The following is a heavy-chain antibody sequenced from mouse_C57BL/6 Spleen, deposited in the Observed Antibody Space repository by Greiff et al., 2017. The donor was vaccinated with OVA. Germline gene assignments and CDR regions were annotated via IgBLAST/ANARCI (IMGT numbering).Heavy chain of an antibody. D-gene: IGHD1-1*01. CDR2: ISYDGSN. CDR1: GYSITSGYY. J-gene: IGHJ2*01. V-gene: IGHV3-6*01. CDR3: AREDYGSSLGY. Sequence: ESGPGLVKPSQSLSLTCSVTGYSITSGYYWNWIRQFPGNKLEWMGYISYDGSNNYNPSLKNRISITRDTSKNQFFLKLNSVTTEDTATYYCAREDYGSSLGYWGQGTTLTVSS.